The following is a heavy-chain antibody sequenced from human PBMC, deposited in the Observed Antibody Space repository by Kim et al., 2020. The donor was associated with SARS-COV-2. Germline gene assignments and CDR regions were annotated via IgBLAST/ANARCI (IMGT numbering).Heavy chain of an antibody. Sequence: VGSLRLSCAASGFTFSSYGMHWVRQAPGKGLEWVAVISYDGSNKYYADSVKGRFTISRDNSKNTLYLQMNSLRAEDTAVYYCAKDPQPESVYSGYEPNWFDPWGQGTLVTVSS. V-gene: IGHV3-30*18. CDR1: GFTFSSYG. D-gene: IGHD5-12*01. CDR2: ISYDGSNK. CDR3: AKDPQPESVYSGYEPNWFDP. J-gene: IGHJ5*02.